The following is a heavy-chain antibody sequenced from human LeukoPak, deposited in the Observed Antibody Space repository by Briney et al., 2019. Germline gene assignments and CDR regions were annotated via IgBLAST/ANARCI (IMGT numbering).Heavy chain of an antibody. CDR1: GYTFTGYY. Sequence: GASVKVSCKASGYTFTGYYMHWVRQAPGQGLEWMGRINPNSGGTNYAQKFQGRVTMTRDTSISTAYMELSRLRSDDTAVYYCARDHYYDSSGYYYWGGGAFDIWGQGTMVTVSS. CDR3: ARDHYYDSSGYYYWGGGAFDI. D-gene: IGHD3-22*01. V-gene: IGHV1-2*06. J-gene: IGHJ3*02. CDR2: INPNSGGT.